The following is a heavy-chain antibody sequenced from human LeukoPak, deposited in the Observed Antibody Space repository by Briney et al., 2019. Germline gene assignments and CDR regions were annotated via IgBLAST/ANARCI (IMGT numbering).Heavy chain of an antibody. J-gene: IGHJ4*02. V-gene: IGHV3-23*01. CDR1: GFIFSNYA. D-gene: IGHD3-3*01. Sequence: GGSLRLSCAASGFIFSNYAMSWVRQAPGKGLEWVSTGPTFYADSVKCRFTISRDNSKNTLYLQMNSLRAEDTAIYYCARNRGGSRYYGFDYWGQGTLVTVSS. CDR3: ARNRGGSRYYGFDY. CDR2: GPT.